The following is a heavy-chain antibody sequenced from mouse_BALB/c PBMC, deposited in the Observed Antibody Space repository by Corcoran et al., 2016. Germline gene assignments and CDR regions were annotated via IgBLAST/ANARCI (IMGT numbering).Heavy chain of an antibody. CDR3: AYWDWYFDV. Sequence: EVQLQQSGAELVKPGASVKLSCTASGFNIKDTYMHWVKQRPEQGLEWIGRLDPANGNTKYDPKVQGKATITADTSSNTAYLVPSSLTSEDTAVYYWAYWDWYFDVGAAGTTVTVSS. D-gene: IGHD4-1*01. J-gene: IGHJ1*01. V-gene: IGHV14-3*02. CDR2: LDPANGNT. CDR1: GFNIKDTY.